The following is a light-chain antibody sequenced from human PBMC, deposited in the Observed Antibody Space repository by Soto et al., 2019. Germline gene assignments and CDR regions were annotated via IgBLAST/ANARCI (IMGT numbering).Light chain of an antibody. CDR2: EGS. CDR3: CSYAISSTL. CDR1: SSDVGSYNL. J-gene: IGLJ2*01. V-gene: IGLV2-23*01. Sequence: QSVLTQPASVSGSPGQSITISCTRTSSDVGSYNLVSWYQQHPGKAPKLMIYEGSKRPSGVSNRFSGSQSGNTASLTISGLQAEDEAHYYCCSYAISSTLFGGGTKLTV.